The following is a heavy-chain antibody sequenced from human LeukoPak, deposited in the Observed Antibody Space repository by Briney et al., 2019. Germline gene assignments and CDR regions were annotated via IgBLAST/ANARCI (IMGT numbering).Heavy chain of an antibody. V-gene: IGHV3-23*01. CDR2: ISGSGGST. Sequence: GGSLRLSCAASGFTFSSYAMSWVRQAPGKGLEWVSAISGSGGSTYYADSVKGRFTISRDNSKNTLYLQMNSLRAEDTAVYYCAKDPSILSSNAPAQVGPWGQGTLVTVPS. CDR3: AKDPSILSSNAPAQVGP. J-gene: IGHJ5*02. CDR1: GFTFSSYA. D-gene: IGHD6-13*01.